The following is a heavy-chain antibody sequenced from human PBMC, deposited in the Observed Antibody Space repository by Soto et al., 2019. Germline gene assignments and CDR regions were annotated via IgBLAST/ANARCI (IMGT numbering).Heavy chain of an antibody. J-gene: IGHJ3*02. V-gene: IGHV1-69*13. CDR1: GGTFSSYA. D-gene: IGHD3-10*01. CDR2: IIPIFGTA. CDR3: ARDPVHMVRGANDAFDI. Sequence: ASVKVSCKASGGTFSSYAISWVRQAPGQGLEWMGGIIPIFGTANYAQKFQGRVTITADESTSTAYMELSSLRSEDTAVYYCARDPVHMVRGANDAFDIWGQGTMVTV.